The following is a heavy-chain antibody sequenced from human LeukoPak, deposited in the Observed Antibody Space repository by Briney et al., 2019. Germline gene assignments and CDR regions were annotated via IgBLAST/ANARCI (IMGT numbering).Heavy chain of an antibody. CDR1: GFTFSNYP. V-gene: IGHV3-74*01. D-gene: IGHD1-26*01. CDR2: INSDGRST. Sequence: GGSLRLSCVASGFTFSNYPMHWVRQAPGKGLVWVSRINSDGRSTNYADSVKGRFSISRDNAENTLYLQMNSLRAEDTAVYYCAKDHTVGATFGVYFDYWGQGTLVTVSS. J-gene: IGHJ4*02. CDR3: AKDHTVGATFGVYFDY.